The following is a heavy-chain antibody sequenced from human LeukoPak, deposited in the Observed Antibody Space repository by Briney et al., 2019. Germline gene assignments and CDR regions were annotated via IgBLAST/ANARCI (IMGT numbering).Heavy chain of an antibody. Sequence: GGSLRLSCAASGFTFSSYWMSCVRQAPGGGLQWVANIKQDGSEKYYVESVKGRFTISRDNAKNSLYLQMNSLRAEDTAVYYCAREYYYDSSGYYLRAAGAFDIWGQGTMVTVSS. CDR1: GFTFSSYW. CDR2: IKQDGSEK. V-gene: IGHV3-7*01. CDR3: AREYYYDSSGYYLRAAGAFDI. J-gene: IGHJ3*02. D-gene: IGHD3-22*01.